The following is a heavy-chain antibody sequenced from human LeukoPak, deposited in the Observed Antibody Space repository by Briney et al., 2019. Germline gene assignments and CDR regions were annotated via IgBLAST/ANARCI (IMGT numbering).Heavy chain of an antibody. Sequence: ASVKVSCKASGGTFSSYAVNWVRQAPGQGLEWMGNIIPMFTTTNYAQNFQGRVTITADESATTAYMEVSSLRSEDMAVYYCVRDPINRHCSGGSCYYYYGMDVWGKGTTVTVSS. D-gene: IGHD2-15*01. CDR1: GGTFSSYA. CDR2: IIPMFTTT. J-gene: IGHJ6*04. CDR3: VRDPINRHCSGGSCYYYYGMDV. V-gene: IGHV1-69*13.